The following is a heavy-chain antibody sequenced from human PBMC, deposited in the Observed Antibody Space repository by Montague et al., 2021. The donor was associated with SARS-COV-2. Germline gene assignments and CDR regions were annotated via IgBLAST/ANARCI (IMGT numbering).Heavy chain of an antibody. CDR1: GGSISSYY. Sequence: SETLSLTCTVSGGSISSYYWSWIRQPPGKGLEWIGYIYYSGSTNYNPSLKSRVTISVDTSKNQFSLKLSSVTAADTAVYYCARAQGAGYSSGWYNYYYYMDVGGKGPTVTVSS. CDR2: IYYSGST. V-gene: IGHV4-59*01. CDR3: ARAQGAGYSSGWYNYYYYMDV. J-gene: IGHJ6*03. D-gene: IGHD6-19*01.